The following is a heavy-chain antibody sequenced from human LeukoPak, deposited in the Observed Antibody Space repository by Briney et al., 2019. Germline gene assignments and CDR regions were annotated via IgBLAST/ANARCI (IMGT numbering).Heavy chain of an antibody. CDR3: ARVVMYKNYFDS. CDR2: IYTTGST. V-gene: IGHV4-4*07. CDR1: GDTRNGTY. D-gene: IGHD1-1*01. Sequence: SETLSLTCTISGDTRNGTYWSWIRQPAGKGLQWLGRIYTTGSTDYNPSLRSRVTMSVDMSKKQFSLNLMPVTAADTAVYYCARVVMYKNYFDSWGQGTQVTVSS. J-gene: IGHJ4*02.